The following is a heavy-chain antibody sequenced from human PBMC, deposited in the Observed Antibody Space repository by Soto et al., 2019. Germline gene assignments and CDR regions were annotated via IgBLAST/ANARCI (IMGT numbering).Heavy chain of an antibody. CDR3: AHRRVEDEYSSSSVRGWFDP. Sequence: SGPTRVHTRQTHRLTCNFAGFSLSTRGVGVGWIRQPPGKALEWLALIYWDDDKRYSPSLKSRLTITKDTSKNQVVLTMTNMDPVDTATYYCAHRRVEDEYSSSSVRGWFDPWGQGTLVTVSS. V-gene: IGHV2-5*02. D-gene: IGHD6-6*01. CDR2: IYWDDDK. J-gene: IGHJ5*02. CDR1: GFSLSTRGVG.